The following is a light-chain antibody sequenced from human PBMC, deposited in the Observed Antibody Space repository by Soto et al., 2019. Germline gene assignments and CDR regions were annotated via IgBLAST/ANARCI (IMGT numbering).Light chain of an antibody. CDR1: QSVSIK. CDR3: QQYNNWPPIT. CDR2: DTS. J-gene: IGKJ5*01. V-gene: IGKV3-15*01. Sequence: EIVMTHSPATLSVSPCERATLSFSASQSVSIKLAWYQQKPGQAPRLLIYDTSTRATGIPARFSGSGSGTEFTLTISSLQSEDFAVYYCQQYNNWPPITFGQGTRLEIK.